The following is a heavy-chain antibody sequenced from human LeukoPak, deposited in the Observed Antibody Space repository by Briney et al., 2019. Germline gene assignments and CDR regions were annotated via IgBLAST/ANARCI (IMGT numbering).Heavy chain of an antibody. V-gene: IGHV7-4-1*02. CDR1: GYTFTSYA. CDR3: ARSPRPYYYDSSGLHGMDV. J-gene: IGHJ6*02. Sequence: ASVKVSCKASGYTFTSYAMNWVRQAPGQGLEWTGSINTNTGNPTYAQGFTGRFVFSLDTSVSTAYLQISSLKAEDTAVYYCARSPRPYYYDSSGLHGMDVWGQGTTVTVSS. D-gene: IGHD3-22*01. CDR2: INTNTGNP.